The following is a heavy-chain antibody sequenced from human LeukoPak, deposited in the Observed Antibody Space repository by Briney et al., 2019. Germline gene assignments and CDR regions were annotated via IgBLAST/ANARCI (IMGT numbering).Heavy chain of an antibody. D-gene: IGHD6-13*01. CDR3: VKGGRYSSSWYVDY. Sequence: GASVKVSCKASGYTFTSYDINWVRQATGQGLEWMGWMNPNSGGTNYAQKFQGRVTMTRDTSISTAYMELSRLRSDDTAVYYCVKGGRYSSSWYVDYWGQGTLVTVSS. CDR1: GYTFTSYD. V-gene: IGHV1-2*02. J-gene: IGHJ4*02. CDR2: MNPNSGGT.